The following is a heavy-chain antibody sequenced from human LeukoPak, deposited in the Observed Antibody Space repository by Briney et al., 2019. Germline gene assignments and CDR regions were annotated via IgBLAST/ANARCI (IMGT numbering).Heavy chain of an antibody. CDR3: AAGRYDFWSGYHYGMDV. D-gene: IGHD3-3*01. V-gene: IGHV1-58*02. CDR1: GFTFTSSA. CDR2: IVVGSGNT. Sequence: ASVKVSCKASGFTFTSSAMQWVRQARGQRLEWIGWIVVGSGNTNYAQKFQERVTITRDMSTSTAYMELSSLRSEDTAVNYCAAGRYDFWSGYHYGMDVWGQGTTVTVSS. J-gene: IGHJ6*02.